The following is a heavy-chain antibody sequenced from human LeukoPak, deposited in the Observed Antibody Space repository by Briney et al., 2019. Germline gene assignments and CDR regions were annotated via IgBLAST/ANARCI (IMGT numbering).Heavy chain of an antibody. CDR3: ARQTAMGRSGDY. V-gene: IGHV5-51*01. J-gene: IGHJ4*02. CDR1: GYSFTSHW. D-gene: IGHD5-18*01. CDR2: IDPGYSET. Sequence: GGSLKISCKASGYSFTSHWNGWVPQMPGKGPEWVGIIDPGYSETRYTPSFQGQVTISVDKSLTTADLQWNSLKASDTAMYYCARQTAMGRSGDYWGQGTLVTVSS.